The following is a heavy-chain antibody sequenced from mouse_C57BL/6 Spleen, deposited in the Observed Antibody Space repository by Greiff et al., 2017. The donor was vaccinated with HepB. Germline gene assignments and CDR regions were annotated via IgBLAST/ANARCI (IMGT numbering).Heavy chain of an antibody. CDR3: ARNHYYGSSTYAMDY. D-gene: IGHD1-1*01. CDR1: GFSLTSYA. CDR2: IWTGGGT. V-gene: IGHV2-9-1*01. J-gene: IGHJ4*01. Sequence: VMLVESGPGLVAPSQSLSITCTVSGFSLTSYAISWVRQPPGKGLEWLGVIWTGGGTNYNSALKSRLSISKDNSKSQVFLKMNSLQTDDTARYYCARNHYYGSSTYAMDYWGQGTSVTVSS.